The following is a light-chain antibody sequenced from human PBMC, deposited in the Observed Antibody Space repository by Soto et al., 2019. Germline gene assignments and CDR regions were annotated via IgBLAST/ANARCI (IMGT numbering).Light chain of an antibody. CDR2: DAS. J-gene: IGKJ1*01. Sequence: LSSSTLSASIGKSVTIPSRASQNIRNRLAWYQQKPGKAPKLLIYDASSLESGVPSRFSGSGSGTEFTLTITSLQPEDFATYYCQQCNSYPWTFGQGTKVDIK. CDR3: QQCNSYPWT. CDR1: QNIRNR. V-gene: IGKV1-5*01.